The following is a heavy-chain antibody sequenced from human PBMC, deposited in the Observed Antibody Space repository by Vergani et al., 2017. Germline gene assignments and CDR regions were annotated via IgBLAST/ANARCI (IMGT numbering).Heavy chain of an antibody. CDR3: ARLSRPMVRGAAPPFDP. D-gene: IGHD3-10*01. J-gene: IGHJ5*02. Sequence: EVQLVQSGAEVKKPGESLKISCKGSGYSFTSYWIGWVRQMPGKGLEWMGNIYPGDSYTRYSPSFQGQVTISANKSISTAYLQWRSLKASDTAMYYCARLSRPMVRGAAPPFDPWGQGTLVTVSS. CDR2: IYPGDSYT. V-gene: IGHV5-51*01. CDR1: GYSFTSYW.